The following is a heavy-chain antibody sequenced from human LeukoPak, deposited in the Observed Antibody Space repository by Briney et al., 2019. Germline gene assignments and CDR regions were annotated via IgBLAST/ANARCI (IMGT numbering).Heavy chain of an antibody. CDR3: ARVVHYYDSSGYFDY. Sequence: SETLSLTCTVSGGSISNYYWGWIRQPPGEGLEWIGSIYYSGSTYYNPSLKSRVTISVDTSKNQFSLKLSSVTAADTAVYYCARVVHYYDSSGYFDYWGQGTLVTVSS. D-gene: IGHD3-22*01. J-gene: IGHJ4*02. V-gene: IGHV4-39*07. CDR2: IYYSGST. CDR1: GGSISNYY.